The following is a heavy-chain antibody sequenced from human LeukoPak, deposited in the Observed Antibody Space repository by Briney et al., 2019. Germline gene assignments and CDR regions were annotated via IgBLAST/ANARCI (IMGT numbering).Heavy chain of an antibody. D-gene: IGHD1-14*01. CDR3: ARTRNRWYYFDY. J-gene: IGHJ4*02. CDR2: ISSSGSTI. Sequence: PGGSLRLSCAASGFTFSSYEMNWVRQAPGKGLEWVSYISSSGSTIYYADSVKGRFTISRDNAKNSLYLQMNSLRAEDTAVYYCARTRNRWYYFDYWGQGTLITVSS. V-gene: IGHV3-48*03. CDR1: GFTFSSYE.